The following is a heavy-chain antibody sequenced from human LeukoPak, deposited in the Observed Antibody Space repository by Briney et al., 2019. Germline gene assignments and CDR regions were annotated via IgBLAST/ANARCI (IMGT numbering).Heavy chain of an antibody. J-gene: IGHJ4*02. CDR1: GFTFSSFW. CDR3: SRITTNGYFEY. D-gene: IGHD1-1*01. Sequence: GGSLRLSCSASGFTFSSFWMGWVRQAPGKGLEWVASIRWGDERHHVVSVTGRFSVSRDNAKNSLYLQMNRLRAEDTAVYFCSRITTNGYFEYWGQGALVTVSS. CDR2: IRWGDER. V-gene: IGHV3-7*01.